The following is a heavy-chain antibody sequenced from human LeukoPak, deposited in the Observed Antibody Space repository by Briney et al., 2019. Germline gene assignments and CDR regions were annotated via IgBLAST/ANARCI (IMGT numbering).Heavy chain of an antibody. CDR2: ITGDGSST. V-gene: IGHV3-74*01. CDR1: GFTSSSYW. CDR3: SRTTYYPDF. D-gene: IGHD3-16*01. Sequence: GGSLRLSCVASGFTSSSYWMHWVRHAPGKGLEWVSRITGDGSSTIYADPVKGRFTISRDNAKNTLYLQMRSLRAEDTAVYYCSRTTYYPDFWGQGTLVTVSS. J-gene: IGHJ4*02.